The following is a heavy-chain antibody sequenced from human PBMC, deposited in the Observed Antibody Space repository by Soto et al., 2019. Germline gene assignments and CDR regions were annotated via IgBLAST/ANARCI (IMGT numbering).Heavy chain of an antibody. D-gene: IGHD3-22*01. CDR1: GFTFSTYG. V-gene: IGHV3-33*01. J-gene: IGHJ4*02. CDR3: ARCTYYYSSGYYYVFDY. Sequence: GGSLRLSCAASGFTFSTYGMHWVRQAPGKGLEWVAVMWFDGKHQYYADSVKGRFTISRDNSKNTLYLQMNSLRADDTALYYCARCTYYYSSGYYYVFDYWGQGTLVTVSS. CDR2: MWFDGKHQ.